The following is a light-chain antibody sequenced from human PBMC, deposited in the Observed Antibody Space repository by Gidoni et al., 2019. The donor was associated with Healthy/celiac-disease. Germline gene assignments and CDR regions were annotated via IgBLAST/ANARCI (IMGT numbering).Light chain of an antibody. CDR2: DVS. V-gene: IGLV2-14*03. CDR3: SSYTSSSTLDVV. J-gene: IGLJ2*01. Sequence: SALTQPASVSGSPGQSIPISCTGTSSDVGGYNYVSWYQQHPGKAPKLMIYDVSNRPSGVSNRFSGSKSGNTASLTSSGLQAEDEADYCCSSYTSSSTLDVVFGGGTKLTVL. CDR1: SSDVGGYNY.